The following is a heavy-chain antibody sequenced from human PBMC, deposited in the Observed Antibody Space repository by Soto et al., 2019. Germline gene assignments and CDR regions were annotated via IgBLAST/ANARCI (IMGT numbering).Heavy chain of an antibody. V-gene: IGHV1-69*02. CDR3: ASAPTSGGLFDYYYRAV. J-gene: IGHJ6*03. CDR2: IIPILGIA. D-gene: IGHD3-10*01. CDR1: GGTFSSYT. Sequence: QVQLVQSGAEVKKPGSSVKVSCKASGGTFSSYTISWVRQAPGQGLEWMGRIIPILGIANYAQKFQGRVTIPAEKPTTTAYRELRSVGSGDMPGYECASAPTSGGLFDYYYRAVGEKGNAATLSS.